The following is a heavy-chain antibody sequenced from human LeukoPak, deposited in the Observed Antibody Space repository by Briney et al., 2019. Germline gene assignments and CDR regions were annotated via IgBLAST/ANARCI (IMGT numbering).Heavy chain of an antibody. D-gene: IGHD1-1*01. Sequence: GGSLRLSCAASGFTFSSYAMHWDRQAPGKGLEWVANIKQDGSEKYYVDSVKGRFTISRDNAKNSLYLQMNSLRAEDTALYYCVKDTGWNLYWGQGTLVTVSS. CDR2: IKQDGSEK. CDR3: VKDTGWNLY. V-gene: IGHV3-7*03. CDR1: GFTFSSYA. J-gene: IGHJ4*02.